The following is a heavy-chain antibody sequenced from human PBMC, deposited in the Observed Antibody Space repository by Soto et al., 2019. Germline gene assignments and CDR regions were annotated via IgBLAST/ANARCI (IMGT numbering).Heavy chain of an antibody. V-gene: IGHV4-31*03. CDR1: GGSISSGGYY. J-gene: IGHJ4*02. CDR3: ARARLSRDSYPYFDY. CDR2: IYYSGST. Sequence: PSETLSLTCTVSGGSISSGGYYWSWIRQHPGKGLEWIGYIYYSGSTYYNPSLKSRVTISVDTSKNQFSLKLSSVTAADTAVYYCARARLSRDSYPYFDYWGQGTLVTVSS.